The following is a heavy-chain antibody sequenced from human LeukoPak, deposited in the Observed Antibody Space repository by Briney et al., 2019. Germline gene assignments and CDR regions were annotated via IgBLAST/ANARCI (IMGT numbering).Heavy chain of an antibody. CDR3: ARDPPHTYYYGSGSFDY. J-gene: IGHJ4*02. D-gene: IGHD3-10*01. CDR2: ISSSSSYL. V-gene: IGHV3-21*01. CDR1: GFTFSSYS. Sequence: GGSLRLSCEASGFTFSSYSMKWVRQAPGKGLEWVSSISSSSSYLYYADSVKGRFTISRDSAKNSLYLQMNSLRAEDTAVYYCARDPPHTYYYGSGSFDYWGQGTLVTVSS.